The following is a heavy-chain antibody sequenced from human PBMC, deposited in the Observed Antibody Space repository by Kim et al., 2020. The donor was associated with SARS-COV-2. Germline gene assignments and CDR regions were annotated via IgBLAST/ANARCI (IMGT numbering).Heavy chain of an antibody. D-gene: IGHD3-9*01. V-gene: IGHV3-9*01. Sequence: GRFTISRDNAKNSLYLQMNSLRAEDTALYYCAKGQTRHFDWLGWYFDYWGQGTLVTVSS. J-gene: IGHJ4*02. CDR3: AKGQTRHFDWLGWYFDY.